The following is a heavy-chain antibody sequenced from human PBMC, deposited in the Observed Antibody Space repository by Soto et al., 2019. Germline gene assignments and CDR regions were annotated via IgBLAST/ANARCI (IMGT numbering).Heavy chain of an antibody. D-gene: IGHD3-3*01. Sequence: AWSLRVSCTTSGFLFATYCWHCVRQAPGKWMEWVAVMSHDGSTTYYAESVQGRLTISRDNSKNTLYLQMNSLRVEDRAVYYCARPGSRYEGLSGYDFLYYHALDVWVHGPT. V-gene: IGHV3-30-3*01. J-gene: IGHJ6*02. CDR2: MSHDGSTT. CDR3: ARPGSRYEGLSGYDFLYYHALDV. CDR1: GFLFATYC.